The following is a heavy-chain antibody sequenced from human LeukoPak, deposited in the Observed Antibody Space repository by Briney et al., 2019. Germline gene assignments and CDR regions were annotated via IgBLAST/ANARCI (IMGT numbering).Heavy chain of an antibody. V-gene: IGHV4-59*08. CDR2: IYFNGNA. Sequence: SETLSLTCTVSGGSISSYNWSWIPQSPGKGLERIGDIYFNGNANTNPSPSSRVTISVDTSNNKFSLKLSSVTAADTPLYYCASHVLFYDYFYMDVWGKGTTVTVSS. J-gene: IGHJ6*03. CDR1: GGSISSYN. CDR3: ASHVLFYDYFYMDV. D-gene: IGHD3-10*01.